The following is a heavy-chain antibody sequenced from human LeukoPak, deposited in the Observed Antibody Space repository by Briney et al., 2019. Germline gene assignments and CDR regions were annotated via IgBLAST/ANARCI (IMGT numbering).Heavy chain of an antibody. Sequence: GGSLRLSCAASGFTFSSYAMHWVRQAPGKGLEWVAVISYDGSNKYYADSVKGRFTISRDNSKNTLYLQMNSLRAEDTAVYYCARDRYSSSPHGMDVWGQGTTVTVSS. D-gene: IGHD6-13*01. CDR2: ISYDGSNK. CDR1: GFTFSSYA. J-gene: IGHJ6*02. V-gene: IGHV3-30-3*01. CDR3: ARDRYSSSPHGMDV.